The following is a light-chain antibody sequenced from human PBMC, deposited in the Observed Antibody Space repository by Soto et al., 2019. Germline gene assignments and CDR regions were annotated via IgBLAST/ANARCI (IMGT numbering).Light chain of an antibody. J-gene: IGLJ3*02. CDR3: QPSDGSLSGWRV. CDR1: SSNIGAGYD. CDR2: GNT. Sequence: QSVLTQPPSVSGAPGQRVTISCTGSSSNIGAGYDVHWYQQVPGTAPKLLIYGNTNRPSGVPDRFSGSKSGTSASLAITGGQDEDEADYYCQPSDGSLSGWRVFGAGTKLTVL. V-gene: IGLV1-40*01.